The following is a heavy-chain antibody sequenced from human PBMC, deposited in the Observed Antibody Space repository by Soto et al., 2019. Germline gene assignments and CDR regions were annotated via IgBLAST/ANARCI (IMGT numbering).Heavy chain of an antibody. V-gene: IGHV3-7*01. J-gene: IGHJ3*02. CDR2: IKQDGSEK. CDR1: GFTFSSYW. Sequence: GGSLRLSCAASGFTFSSYWVSWVRQAPGKGLEWVANIKQDGSEKYYVDSVKGRFTISRDNAKNSLYLQMNSLRAEDTAVYYCARDQPLTGDAFDIWGQGTMVTVSS. D-gene: IGHD1-20*01. CDR3: ARDQPLTGDAFDI.